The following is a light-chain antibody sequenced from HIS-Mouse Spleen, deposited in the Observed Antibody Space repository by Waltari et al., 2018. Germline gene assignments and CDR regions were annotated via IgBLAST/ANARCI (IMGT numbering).Light chain of an antibody. CDR3: CSYAGSSTYV. CDR1: SSDVGGYNP. Sequence: QSALTQPPSVSGSPGQSITISCTGTSSDVGGYNPVSWYQQHPGKAPKPMIYEGSKRPSGVSHRFSCSTSGNTASLTISGLQAEDEADYYCCSYAGSSTYVFGTGTKVTVL. J-gene: IGLJ1*01. CDR2: EGS. V-gene: IGLV2-23*01.